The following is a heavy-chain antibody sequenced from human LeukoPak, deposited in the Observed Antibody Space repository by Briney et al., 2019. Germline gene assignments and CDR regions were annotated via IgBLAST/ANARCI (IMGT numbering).Heavy chain of an antibody. J-gene: IGHJ4*02. D-gene: IGHD6-6*01. V-gene: IGHV3-74*01. CDR2: ISPTGSTT. CDR3: ARGPNSNWSGLDF. CDR1: GFSSSGHW. Sequence: PGGSLRLSCTASGFSSSGHWMHWARQLPGKGLVWVSRISPTGSTTSYADSVKGRFTVSRDNAKNTLYLRVNNLRAEDTAVYYCARGPNSNWSGLDFWGQGTLLTVSS.